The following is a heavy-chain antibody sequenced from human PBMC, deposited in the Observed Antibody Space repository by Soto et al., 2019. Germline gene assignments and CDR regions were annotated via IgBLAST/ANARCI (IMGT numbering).Heavy chain of an antibody. CDR2: IYYRGST. Sequence: QVQLQESGPGLVKPSQTLSLTCTVSGGSISSGGYYWSWIRQHPGKGLEWIGYIYYRGSTYYNPSLKSRVTISVEPSKNQFSLKLSSVTAADTAVYYCAIPRFSALGFFDIGGQGTMVTVSS. V-gene: IGHV4-31*03. CDR1: GGSISSGGYY. D-gene: IGHD3-10*01. CDR3: AIPRFSALGFFDI. J-gene: IGHJ3*02.